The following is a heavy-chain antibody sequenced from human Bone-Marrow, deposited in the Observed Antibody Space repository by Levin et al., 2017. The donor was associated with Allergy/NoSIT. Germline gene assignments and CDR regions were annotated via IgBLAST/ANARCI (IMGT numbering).Heavy chain of an antibody. CDR2: INWNSNYI. CDR3: AKATSHSALYYFHY. J-gene: IGHJ4*02. D-gene: IGHD1-26*01. CDR1: GFTFDDYA. Sequence: PGGSLRLSCTASGFTFDDYAMHWVRQAPGKGLEWVSGINWNSNYIAYADSLRGRFTISRDNAKNSLFLQMNSLTTDDTAFYYCAKATSHSALYYFHYWGQGTLVTVSS. V-gene: IGHV3-9*01.